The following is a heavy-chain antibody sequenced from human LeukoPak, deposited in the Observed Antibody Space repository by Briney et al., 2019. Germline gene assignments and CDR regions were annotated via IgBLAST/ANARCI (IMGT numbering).Heavy chain of an antibody. CDR1: GGSFSGYY. D-gene: IGHD1-26*01. Sequence: SETLSLTCAVHGGSFSGYYWGWIRQPPGQGLEWIGEVNHSGAARYNPSLESRVTISVDTSKSQSSLNVYFVTAADTAVYYCVSLNPFSGRRNAFDIWGQGAMVTVSS. V-gene: IGHV4-34*01. CDR3: VSLNPFSGRRNAFDI. J-gene: IGHJ3*02. CDR2: VNHSGAA.